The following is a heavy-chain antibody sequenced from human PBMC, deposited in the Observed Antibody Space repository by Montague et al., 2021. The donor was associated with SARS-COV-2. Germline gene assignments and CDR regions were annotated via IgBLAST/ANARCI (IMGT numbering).Heavy chain of an antibody. D-gene: IGHD3-3*01. CDR2: IYYSGST. Sequence: TLSLTCTVSGGSISSGGYYWSWIRQHPGKGLEWIGYIYYSGSTYYNPSLKSRVTISVDTSKNQFSLKLSSVTAADTAVYYCARVRGLTMIGFVVPFDFWGQGTLVTVSS. CDR3: ARVRGLTMIGFVVPFDF. V-gene: IGHV4-31*03. J-gene: IGHJ4*02. CDR1: GGSISSGGYY.